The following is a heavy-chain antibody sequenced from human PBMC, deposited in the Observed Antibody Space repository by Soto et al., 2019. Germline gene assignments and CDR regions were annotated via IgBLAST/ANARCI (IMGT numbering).Heavy chain of an antibody. CDR3: ARDLCSSTSCQVRDKDYYYYGMDV. D-gene: IGHD2-2*01. V-gene: IGHV1-18*01. Sequence: ASVKVSCKASGYTFTSYGISWVRQAPGQGLERMGWISAYNGNTNYAQKLQGRVTMTTDTSTSTAYMELRSLRSDDTAVYYCARDLCSSTSCQVRDKDYYYYGMDVWGQGTTVTVSS. J-gene: IGHJ6*02. CDR2: ISAYNGNT. CDR1: GYTFTSYG.